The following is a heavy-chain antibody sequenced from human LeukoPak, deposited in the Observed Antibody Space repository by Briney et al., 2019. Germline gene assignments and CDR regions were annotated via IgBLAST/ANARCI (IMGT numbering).Heavy chain of an antibody. J-gene: IGHJ4*02. Sequence: GGSLRLSCAASGFTFSTYGMHWVRQAPGKGLEWVAVISYDGSSKIFADSVKVRFTISRDNSKNTLYLQMDYLRVEDTAVYYCAKDFGYCSGGRCSSVNYWGQGTLVTVSS. V-gene: IGHV3-30*18. CDR1: GFTFSTYG. CDR3: AKDFGYCSGGRCSSVNY. CDR2: ISYDGSSK. D-gene: IGHD2-15*01.